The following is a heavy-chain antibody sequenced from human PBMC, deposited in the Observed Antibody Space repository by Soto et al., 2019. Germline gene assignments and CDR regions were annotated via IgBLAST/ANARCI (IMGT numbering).Heavy chain of an antibody. CDR2: ITTSDDIT. CDR3: TKGDSSGYFDPSAGYSTPDH. Sequence: EVQLFESGGGLVEPGESLRLSCAASGFVFKDFAMSWVRQAPGKGLEWVSTITTSDDITYSAHSVRGRFTISRDNSANTLFLQMSSLRGDDTATYYCTKGDSSGYFDPSAGYSTPDHWGQGTLVTVSS. J-gene: IGHJ5*02. V-gene: IGHV3-23*01. D-gene: IGHD2-15*01. CDR1: GFVFKDFA.